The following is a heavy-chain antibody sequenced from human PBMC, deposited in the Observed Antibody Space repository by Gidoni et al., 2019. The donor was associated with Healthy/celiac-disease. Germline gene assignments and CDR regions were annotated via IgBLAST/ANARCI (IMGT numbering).Heavy chain of an antibody. V-gene: IGHV3-66*01. CDR1: GFTVSSNS. Sequence: EVQLVESGGGLVQPGGSLRLSCAASGFTVSSNSIRWVRQAPGKGLEWVSVIYSGGSTYYADSVKGRFTISRDNSKNTLYLQMNSLRAEDTAVYYCASPNVLRYFDRAYYYYYGMDVWGQGTTVTVSS. J-gene: IGHJ6*02. CDR3: ASPNVLRYFDRAYYYYYGMDV. D-gene: IGHD3-9*01. CDR2: IYSGGST.